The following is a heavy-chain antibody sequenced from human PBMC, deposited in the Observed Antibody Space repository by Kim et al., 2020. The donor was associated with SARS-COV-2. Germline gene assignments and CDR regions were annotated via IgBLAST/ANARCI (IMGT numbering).Heavy chain of an antibody. D-gene: IGHD6-13*01. V-gene: IGHV3-33*01. Sequence: YYADSGKGRFTISGDNSKNTLYLQMNSLRAEDTAVYYCARDQAAAGTGEDYWGQGTLVTVSS. J-gene: IGHJ4*02. CDR3: ARDQAAAGTGEDY.